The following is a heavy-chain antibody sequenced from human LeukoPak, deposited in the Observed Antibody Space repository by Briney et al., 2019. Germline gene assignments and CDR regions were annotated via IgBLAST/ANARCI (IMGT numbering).Heavy chain of an antibody. Sequence: PSQTLSLTCTVSGGSITSGSYYWSWIRQPAGKGLEWIGRVYLSGSTNDNPSLKSRVTISADTSKNQFFLKLSSVTAADTAVYYCARFRRVGAGDYWGQGTLVTVSS. V-gene: IGHV4-61*02. D-gene: IGHD3-16*01. J-gene: IGHJ4*02. CDR2: VYLSGST. CDR1: GGSITSGSYY. CDR3: ARFRRVGAGDY.